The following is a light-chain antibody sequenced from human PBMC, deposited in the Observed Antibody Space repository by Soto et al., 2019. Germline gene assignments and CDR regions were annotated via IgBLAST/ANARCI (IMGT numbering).Light chain of an antibody. Sequence: EIVLTQSPGTLSLSPGERATLSCRASQSVSSSYLAWYQQKPGQAPRLLIYGASSRSNGIPDRFSGSGSGTDSTLTSSILEPEDLAVYYCQQYGDSPTFGGGTKVEIK. V-gene: IGKV3-20*01. CDR3: QQYGDSPT. CDR1: QSVSSSY. CDR2: GAS. J-gene: IGKJ4*01.